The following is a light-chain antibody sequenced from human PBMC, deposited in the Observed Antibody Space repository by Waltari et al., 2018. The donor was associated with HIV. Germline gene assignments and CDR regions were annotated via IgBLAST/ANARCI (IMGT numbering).Light chain of an antibody. J-gene: IGLJ2*01. CDR2: TNT. Sequence: QSVLPQPPSASGTLGQRLTISCSGSSSNIGGHTVNWYQQLPGTAPKLLIYTNTQRPSGVPDRFSGSKSGTSASLAISGLQSEDEADYYCATWDDSLNGHVVFGGGTKLTVL. V-gene: IGLV1-44*01. CDR3: ATWDDSLNGHVV. CDR1: SSNIGGHT.